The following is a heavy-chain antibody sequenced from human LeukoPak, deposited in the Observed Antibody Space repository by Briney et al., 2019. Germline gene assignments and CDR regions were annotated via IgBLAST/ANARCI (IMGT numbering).Heavy chain of an antibody. J-gene: IGHJ3*02. CDR1: GFTFSTFA. CDR2: IRFDSTNY. V-gene: IGHV3-30*02. CDR3: AKGLHSSSWNDAFDI. Sequence: PGGSLRLSCAASGFTFSTFAMHWVRQAPGKGLEWVAFIRFDSTNYYYADSVKGRFTISRGNSQNTLYLQMNSLRVEDTAMYYCAKGLHSSSWNDAFDIWGQGTVVTVSS. D-gene: IGHD6-13*01.